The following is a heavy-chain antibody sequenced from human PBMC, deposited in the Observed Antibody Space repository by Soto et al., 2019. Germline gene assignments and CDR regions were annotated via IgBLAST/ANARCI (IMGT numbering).Heavy chain of an antibody. CDR3: ASETRGGSSDYDAFDI. CDR2: IYYSGST. CDR1: GCSISSSSYY. D-gene: IGHD2-15*01. J-gene: IGHJ3*02. V-gene: IGHV4-39*01. Sequence: KPSETLSLTCTVSGCSISSSSYYWCWILQPPGKGLEWIGSIYYSGSTYYNPSLKSRVTISVDTSKNQFSLKLSSVTAADTAVYYCASETRGGSSDYDAFDICGQGTMVIVAS.